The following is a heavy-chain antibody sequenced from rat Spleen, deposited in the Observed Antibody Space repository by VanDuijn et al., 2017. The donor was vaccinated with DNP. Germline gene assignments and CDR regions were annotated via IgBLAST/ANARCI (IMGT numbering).Heavy chain of an antibody. CDR2: ISYDGLTT. Sequence: EVQLVESGGGLVQPGRSMKLSCAALGFTFSNYYMAWVRQAPTKGLEWVATISYDGLTTYYRDSVRGRFSLSRDNAQSTLYLQMDSLRSEDTATYYCTTAGSYGFDYWGQGVMVTVSS. CDR3: TTAGSYGFDY. V-gene: IGHV5-20*01. J-gene: IGHJ2*01. CDR1: GFTFSNYY. D-gene: IGHD1-2*01.